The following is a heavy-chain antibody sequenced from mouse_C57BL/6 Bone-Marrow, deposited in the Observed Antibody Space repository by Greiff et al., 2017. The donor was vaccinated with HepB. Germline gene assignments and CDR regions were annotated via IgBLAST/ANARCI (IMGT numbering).Heavy chain of an antibody. D-gene: IGHD2-2*01. J-gene: IGHJ4*01. V-gene: IGHV5-17*01. CDR1: GFTFSDYG. CDR2: ISSGSSTI. Sequence: EVKVVESGGGLVKPGGSLKLSCAASGFTFSDYGMHWVRQAPEKGLEWVAYISSGSSTIYYADTVKGRFTISRDNAKNTLFLQMTSLRSEDTAMYYCARQGWLRAMDYWGQGTSVTVSS. CDR3: ARQGWLRAMDY.